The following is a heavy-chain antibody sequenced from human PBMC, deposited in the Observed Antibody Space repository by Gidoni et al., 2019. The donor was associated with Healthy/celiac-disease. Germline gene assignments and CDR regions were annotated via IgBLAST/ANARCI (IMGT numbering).Heavy chain of an antibody. CDR1: GFPFDDYA. Sequence: EVQLVESGGGLVQPGRSLRLSCASSGFPFDDYAMHWVRQAPGKGLEWFSGISWKSGSIGYADSVKGRFTISRDNAKNSLYLQMNSLRAEDTALYYCAKATLTGQDYYFDYWGQGTLVTVSS. D-gene: IGHD7-27*01. CDR2: ISWKSGSI. V-gene: IGHV3-9*01. CDR3: AKATLTGQDYYFDY. J-gene: IGHJ4*02.